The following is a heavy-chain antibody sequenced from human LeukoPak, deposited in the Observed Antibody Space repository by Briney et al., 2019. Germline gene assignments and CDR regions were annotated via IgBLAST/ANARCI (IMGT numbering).Heavy chain of an antibody. D-gene: IGHD1-14*01. J-gene: IGHJ4*02. CDR2: INQNGSEI. CDR3: ARDPLTQNDY. Sequence: PGGSLRLSCAASGFTFSNYWMCWVRQAPGKGLEWVANINQNGSEIYYVDSVKGRFTISRDNAKNSLYLQMNTLRAEDTALYYCARDPLTQNDYWGQGTLVTVSS. CDR1: GFTFSNYW. V-gene: IGHV3-7*01.